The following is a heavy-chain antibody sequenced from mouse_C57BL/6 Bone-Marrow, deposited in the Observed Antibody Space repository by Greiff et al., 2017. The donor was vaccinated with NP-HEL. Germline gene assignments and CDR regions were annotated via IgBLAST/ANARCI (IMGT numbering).Heavy chain of an antibody. CDR2: ISSGGDYI. Sequence: DVKLVESGEGLVKPGGSLKLSRAASGFTFSSYAMSWVRQTPEKRLEWVAYISSGGDYIYYADTVKGRFTISRDNARNTLYLQMSSLKSEDTAMYYCTRDRGYYYGSNLAWFAYWGQGTLVTVSA. CDR1: GFTFSSYA. V-gene: IGHV5-9-1*02. D-gene: IGHD1-1*01. CDR3: TRDRGYYYGSNLAWFAY. J-gene: IGHJ3*01.